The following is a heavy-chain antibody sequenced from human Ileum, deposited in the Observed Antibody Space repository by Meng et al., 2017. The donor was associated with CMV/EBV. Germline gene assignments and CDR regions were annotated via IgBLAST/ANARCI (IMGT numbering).Heavy chain of an antibody. CDR1: FTGYY. J-gene: IGHJ5*02. V-gene: IGHV1-2*02. CDR2: INPNSGGT. CDR3: ARATSVGVYQLLYSGDWFDP. Sequence: FTGYYMHWVRQAPGQGLEWMGWINPNSGGTNYAQKFQGRVTMTRDTSISTAYMELSRLRSDDTAVYYCARATSVGVYQLLYSGDWFDPWGQGTLVTVSS. D-gene: IGHD2-2*02.